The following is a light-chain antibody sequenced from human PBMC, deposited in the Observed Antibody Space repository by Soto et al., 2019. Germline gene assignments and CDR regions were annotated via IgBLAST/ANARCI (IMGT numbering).Light chain of an antibody. Sequence: EIVLTQSPGTLSLSPGERATLSCRASRSVSSSYLAWYQQNPGQAPRLLIYDASSRATGIPDRFSGSGSGADFNLTISRLEPEDFAVYYCQQYGNSPRTFGQGTKVEIE. CDR2: DAS. CDR3: QQYGNSPRT. V-gene: IGKV3-20*01. CDR1: RSVSSSY. J-gene: IGKJ1*01.